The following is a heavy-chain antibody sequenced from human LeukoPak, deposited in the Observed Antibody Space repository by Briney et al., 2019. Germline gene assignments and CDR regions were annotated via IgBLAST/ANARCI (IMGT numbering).Heavy chain of an antibody. J-gene: IGHJ4*02. CDR3: ARYSNHVDYFDS. CDR1: GDSVSSHY. V-gene: IGHV4-59*02. D-gene: IGHD4-11*01. Sequence: SETLSLTCTVSGDSVSSHYWSWTRQPPGKGLEWIAYVYYTGTSNYNPSLKSRVTISIDTSKNQFSLKLISVTAADTAVYYCARYSNHVDYFDSWGQGTLVTVSS. CDR2: VYYTGTS.